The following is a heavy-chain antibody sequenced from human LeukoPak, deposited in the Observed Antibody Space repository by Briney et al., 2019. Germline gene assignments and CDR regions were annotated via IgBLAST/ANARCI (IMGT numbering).Heavy chain of an antibody. D-gene: IGHD3-10*01. CDR2: MNPDSGNT. V-gene: IGHV1-8*02. J-gene: IGHJ5*02. CDR3: ARYITMVRGGSWFDP. Sequence: ASVKVSCKASGYTFTIYDINWVRQATGQGLEWMGWMNPDSGNTGYAQNFQGRVTMTRNTSISTAYMELSSLRSEDTAVYYCARYITMVRGGSWFDPWGQGTLVTVSS. CDR1: GYTFTIYD.